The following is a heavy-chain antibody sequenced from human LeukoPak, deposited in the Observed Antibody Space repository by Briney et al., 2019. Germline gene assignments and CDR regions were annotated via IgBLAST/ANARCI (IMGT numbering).Heavy chain of an antibody. V-gene: IGHV4-59*01. CDR3: AEGVAGFDY. J-gene: IGHJ4*02. CDR2: IYYSGST. D-gene: IGHD6-19*01. CDR1: GGSISSYY. Sequence: MASETLSLTCTVSGGSISSYYWSWIRQPPGKGLEWIGYIYYSGSTNYNPSLKSRVTLSVDTSKNQFSLKLSSVTAADTAVYYCAEGVAGFDYWGQGTLVTVSS.